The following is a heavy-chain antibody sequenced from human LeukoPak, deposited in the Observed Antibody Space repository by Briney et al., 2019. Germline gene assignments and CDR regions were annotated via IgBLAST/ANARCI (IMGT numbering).Heavy chain of an antibody. CDR2: IRFDGNNE. D-gene: IGHD3-22*01. J-gene: IGHJ4*02. V-gene: IGHV3-30*02. Sequence: PGGSLTLSCAASGFTFTNYGMHRVRQAPGKGLGWVAFIRFDGNNEYYADSVKGRFTISRDNSKKTLYLHMNSLRAEDTAVYYCAKDRLGDWRGSFDSSPSTNYFDYWGQGTLVTVSS. CDR3: AKDRLGDWRGSFDSSPSTNYFDY. CDR1: GFTFTNYG.